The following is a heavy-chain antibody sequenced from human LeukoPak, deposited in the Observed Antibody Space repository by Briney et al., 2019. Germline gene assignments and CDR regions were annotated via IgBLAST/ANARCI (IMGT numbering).Heavy chain of an antibody. J-gene: IGHJ4*02. CDR2: ISSSSDAI. D-gene: IGHD5-12*01. CDR3: ARAMRSGYDY. CDR1: GFTFSNYG. Sequence: GGSLRLSCAASGFTFSNYGMNWVRQAPGKGLEWVSYISSSSDAIYYADSVEGRFTISRDNAKNSLYLEMNSLRDEDTAVYYCARAMRSGYDYWGQGTLVTVSS. V-gene: IGHV3-48*02.